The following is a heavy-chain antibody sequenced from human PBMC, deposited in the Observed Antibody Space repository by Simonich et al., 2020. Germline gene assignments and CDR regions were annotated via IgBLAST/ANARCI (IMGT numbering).Heavy chain of an antibody. D-gene: IGHD2-15*01. V-gene: IGHV1-18*01. Sequence: QVQLVQSGAEVKKPGASVKVSCKASGYTFTSYGISWVRQAPGQGLEWMGWIRAYNGNTNYAQKLKGRVTMTTDTSTSTAYMELRSLRSDDTAVYYCARASRGTWWYYYFDYWGQGTLVTVSS. CDR3: ARASRGTWWYYYFDY. CDR1: GYTFTSYG. CDR2: IRAYNGNT. J-gene: IGHJ4*02.